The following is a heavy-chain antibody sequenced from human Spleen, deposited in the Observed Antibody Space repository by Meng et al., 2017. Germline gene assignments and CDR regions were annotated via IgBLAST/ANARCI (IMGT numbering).Heavy chain of an antibody. J-gene: IGHJ4*02. V-gene: IGHV5-51*01. CDR1: GFRFTSYW. CDR2: IDPDDSND. D-gene: IGHD6-19*01. CDR3: ARHGCNSGWYGCFDS. Sequence: GESLKISCKASGFRFTSYWIAWVRQMPGKGLEWIGIIDPDDSNDSNVRYSPSFQGQVTISADYSISTAYLQWSSLKASDSAIYYCARHGCNSGWYGCFDSWGQGTLVTVSS.